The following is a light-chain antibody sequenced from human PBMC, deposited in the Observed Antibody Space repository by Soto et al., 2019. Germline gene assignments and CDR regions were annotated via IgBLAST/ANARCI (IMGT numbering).Light chain of an antibody. CDR2: GAS. Sequence: EIVMTQSPATLSVSPGERATLSCRASQSVSSNLAWYQHKPGQAPRLLSYGASTRATGIPARCSGSGSGTEFTLTISSLQSEDFAVYYCQQYNNWPQTFGQGTKVDIK. J-gene: IGKJ1*01. V-gene: IGKV3-15*01. CDR3: QQYNNWPQT. CDR1: QSVSSN.